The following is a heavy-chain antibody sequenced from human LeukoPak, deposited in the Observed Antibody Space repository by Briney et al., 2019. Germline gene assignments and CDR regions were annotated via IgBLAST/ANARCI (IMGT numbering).Heavy chain of an antibody. D-gene: IGHD3-3*01. J-gene: IGHJ4*02. CDR3: ARPGNYDFWSGYYHDSYFDY. CDR1: GFTFSSYG. CDR2: IRYDGSNK. V-gene: IGHV3-30*02. Sequence: GGSLRLSCAASGFTFSSYGMHWVRQAPGKGLEWVAFIRYDGSNKYYADSVKGRFTISRDNSKNSLYLQMNSLRAEDTAVYYCARPGNYDFWSGYYHDSYFDYWGQGTLVTVSS.